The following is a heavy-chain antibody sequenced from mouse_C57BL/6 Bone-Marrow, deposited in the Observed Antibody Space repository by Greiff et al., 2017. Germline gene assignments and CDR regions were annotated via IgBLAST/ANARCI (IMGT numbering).Heavy chain of an antibody. D-gene: IGHD2-4*01. CDR1: GYSFTDYN. CDR2: ITPNYGTT. Sequence: EVQLVESGPELVKPGASVKISCKASGYSFTDYNMNWVKQSNGKSLEWIGVITPNYGTTSYNQKFKGKATLTVDQSSSTAYMQLNSLTSEDSAVYYCASHYDYDGVAYWGQGTLVTVSA. J-gene: IGHJ3*01. V-gene: IGHV1-39*01. CDR3: ASHYDYDGVAY.